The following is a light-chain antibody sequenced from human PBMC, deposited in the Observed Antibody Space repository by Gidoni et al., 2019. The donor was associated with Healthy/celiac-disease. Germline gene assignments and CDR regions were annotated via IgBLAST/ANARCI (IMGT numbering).Light chain of an antibody. CDR3: QSADSSGTYRRV. CDR1: ALPKQY. CDR2: KDS. V-gene: IGLV3-25*03. J-gene: IGLJ3*02. Sequence: SYELTQPPSVSVSPGQTARITCSGDALPKQYAYWYQQKPGQAPVLVIYKDSERPSGIPERFSGSSSGTTVTLTISGVQAEDEADYYCQSADSSGTYRRVFGGETKLTVL.